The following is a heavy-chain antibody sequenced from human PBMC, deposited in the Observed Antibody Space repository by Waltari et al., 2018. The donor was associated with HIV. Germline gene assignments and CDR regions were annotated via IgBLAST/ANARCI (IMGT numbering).Heavy chain of an antibody. J-gene: IGHJ4*02. CDR3: ARNAKAAAAGQWDY. CDR1: GFTFSSYG. V-gene: IGHV3-33*01. Sequence: QVQLVESGGGVVQPGRSLRLSCAASGFTFSSYGMHWVRQATGKGLVWVAVKWYEGSNKDYADSGKGRFTISRDNSKNTLYLQMNSLRAEDTAVYYCARNAKAAAAGQWDYWGQGTLVTVSS. CDR2: KWYEGSNK. D-gene: IGHD6-13*01.